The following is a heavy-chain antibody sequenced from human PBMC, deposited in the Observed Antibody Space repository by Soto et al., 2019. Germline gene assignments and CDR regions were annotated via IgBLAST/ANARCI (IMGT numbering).Heavy chain of an antibody. J-gene: IGHJ4*02. CDR3: VKDPTYGGNSDNYFDY. CDR1: GFTFSSYA. Sequence: GGSLRLSCSASGFTFSSYAMHWVRQAPGKGLEYVSAISSNGGSTYYADSVKGRFTISRDNSKNTLYLQMSSLRAEDTAVYYCVKDPTYGGNSDNYFDYWGQGTLVTVSS. CDR2: ISSNGGST. V-gene: IGHV3-64D*09. D-gene: IGHD4-17*01.